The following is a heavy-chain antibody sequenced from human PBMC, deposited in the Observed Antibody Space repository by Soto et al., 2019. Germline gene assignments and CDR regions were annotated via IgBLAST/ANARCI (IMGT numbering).Heavy chain of an antibody. CDR1: GYSFTSYA. J-gene: IGHJ6*02. D-gene: IGHD3-10*01. CDR3: ARVELLWFGENYYGMDV. Sequence: ASVKVSCKASGYSFTSYAMHWVRQAPGQRGEWMGWINAGNGNTKYSQKFQGRVTITRDTSASTAYMELSSLRSEDTAVYYCARVELLWFGENYYGMDVWGQGTTVTVSS. CDR2: INAGNGNT. V-gene: IGHV1-3*01.